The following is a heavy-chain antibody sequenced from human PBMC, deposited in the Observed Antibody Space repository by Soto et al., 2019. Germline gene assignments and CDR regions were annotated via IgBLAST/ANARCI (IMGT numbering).Heavy chain of an antibody. CDR3: AKGRYYDSSGYLGY. CDR2: ISWNSGSI. CDR1: GFTFDDYA. V-gene: IGHV3-9*01. Sequence: GWSLRLSCAASGFTFDDYAMHWVRQAPGKGLEWVSGISWNSGSIGYADSVKGRFTISRDNAKNSLYLQMNSLRAEDTALYYCAKGRYYDSSGYLGYWGQGTLVTVS. D-gene: IGHD3-22*01. J-gene: IGHJ4*02.